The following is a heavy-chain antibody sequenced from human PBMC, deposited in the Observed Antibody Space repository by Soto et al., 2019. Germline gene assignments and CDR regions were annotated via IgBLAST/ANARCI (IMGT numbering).Heavy chain of an antibody. CDR3: AKAPVPDYTAYGSCVFEL. CDR2: MYFGGSF. J-gene: IGHJ1*01. D-gene: IGHD4-4*01. CDR1: NSVDYG. V-gene: IGHV4-61*08. Sequence: NSVDYGGRWIRQPQGKGLEWIGFMYFGGSFNYNPSLTSRATISVDTSKNQFSMKLSSVTAEDTAIFYCAKAPVPDYTAYGSCVFELWGRGTLVTVSS.